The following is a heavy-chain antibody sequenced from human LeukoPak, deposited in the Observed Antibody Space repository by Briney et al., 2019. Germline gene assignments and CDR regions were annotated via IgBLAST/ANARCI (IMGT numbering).Heavy chain of an antibody. J-gene: IGHJ4*02. CDR2: VHHTGTT. Sequence: SETLSLTCSVSGGSIRSDYWSWIXQPPGXXLEWIGYVHHTGTTNYDPSLKSRVTMSVDASKNGFSLRLTSVNAADTGVYYCATAGDYNDLPHWGRGTLVTVSS. CDR3: ATAGDYNDLPH. CDR1: GGSIRSDY. V-gene: IGHV4-59*01. D-gene: IGHD4-11*01.